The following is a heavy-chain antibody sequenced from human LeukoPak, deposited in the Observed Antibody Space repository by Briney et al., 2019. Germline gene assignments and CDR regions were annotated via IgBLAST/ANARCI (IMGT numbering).Heavy chain of an antibody. CDR2: IYYSGIT. CDR3: ARLVAGTGEYNFDY. J-gene: IGHJ4*02. Sequence: SETLSLTCTVSGGSISSYYWSWIRQPPGKGLEWIGYIYYSGITNYNPSLKSRVTISVDTSKNQFSLKLSSVTAADTAVYYCARLVAGTGEYNFDYWGQGTLVTVSS. V-gene: IGHV4-59*08. CDR1: GGSISSYY. D-gene: IGHD6-19*01.